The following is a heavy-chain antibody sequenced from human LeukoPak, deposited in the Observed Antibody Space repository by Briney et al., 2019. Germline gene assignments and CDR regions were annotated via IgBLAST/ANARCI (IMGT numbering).Heavy chain of an antibody. Sequence: PSETLSLTCAVYGGSFSGYYWSWIRQPPGKGLEWIGEINHSGSTNDNPSLKSRVTISVDTSKNQFSLKLSSVTAADTAVYYCARDRDYYDSRHYNWFDPWGQGTLVTVSS. D-gene: IGHD3-22*01. CDR3: ARDRDYYDSRHYNWFDP. J-gene: IGHJ5*02. CDR1: GGSFSGYY. V-gene: IGHV4-34*01. CDR2: INHSGST.